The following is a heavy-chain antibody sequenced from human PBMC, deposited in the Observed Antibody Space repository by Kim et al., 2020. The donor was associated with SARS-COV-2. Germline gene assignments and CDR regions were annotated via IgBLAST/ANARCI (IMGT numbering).Heavy chain of an antibody. J-gene: IGHJ4*02. CDR2: VSYPGKT. D-gene: IGHD3-16*01. Sequence: SETLSLTCTVSGASISSNGYFWAWIRQAPGKGLEWIVSVSYPGKTYYSPSLERRVTTSVATSKTQFFLRLSSVTAADTAVYHCASLYAYTGSYTAYYFDFWGQGTLVAVPS. CDR3: ASLYAYTGSYTAYYFDF. V-gene: IGHV4-39*01. CDR1: GASISSNGYF.